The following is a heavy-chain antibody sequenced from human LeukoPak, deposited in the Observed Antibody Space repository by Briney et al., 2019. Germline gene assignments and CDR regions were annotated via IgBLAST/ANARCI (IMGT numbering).Heavy chain of an antibody. CDR2: IYYSGKI. Sequence: SETLSLTCAVSGGSISSGGYSWSWIRQPPGKGLEWIGSIYYSGKIYNNPSLKSRVTLSRDTSKNQFSLRLSSMTAADTAVYYCARQYGYDYGSAYFDYWGQGTLVTVSS. J-gene: IGHJ4*02. CDR1: GGSISSGGYS. CDR3: ARQYGYDYGSAYFDY. V-gene: IGHV4-30-2*03. D-gene: IGHD3-10*01.